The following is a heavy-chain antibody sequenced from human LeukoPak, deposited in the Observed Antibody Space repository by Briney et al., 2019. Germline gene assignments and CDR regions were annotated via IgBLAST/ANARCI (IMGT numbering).Heavy chain of an antibody. V-gene: IGHV1-8*01. CDR1: GYTFTSYD. J-gene: IGHJ6*03. CDR3: ARGGNKYQLLSYYYYYYMDV. CDR2: MNPNSGNT. Sequence: ASVKVSCKASGYTFTSYDINWVRQATGQGLEWMGWMNPNSGNTGYAQKFQGRVTMTRNTSISTAYMELSSLRSEDTAVYYCARGGNKYQLLSYYYYYYMDVWGEGTTVTISS. D-gene: IGHD2-2*01.